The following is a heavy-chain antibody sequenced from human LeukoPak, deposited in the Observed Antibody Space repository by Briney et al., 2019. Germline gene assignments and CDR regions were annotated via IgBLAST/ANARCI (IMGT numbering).Heavy chain of an antibody. Sequence: GGSLRLSCSASGFTFSSYTVHWVRQAPGKGLEFVSAITSTGGNTYYADSVTGRFTLSRDNSKNTLYLQMSSLRAEDTAVYYCVIVRGYFDSSGTDHWGQGTLVTVSS. CDR1: GFTFSSYT. CDR2: ITSTGGNT. J-gene: IGHJ4*02. V-gene: IGHV3-64D*06. D-gene: IGHD3-9*01. CDR3: VIVRGYFDSSGTDH.